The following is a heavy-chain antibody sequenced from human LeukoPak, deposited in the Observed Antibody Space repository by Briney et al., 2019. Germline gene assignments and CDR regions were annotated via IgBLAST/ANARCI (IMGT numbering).Heavy chain of an antibody. CDR2: INPNSGGT. J-gene: IGHJ4*02. D-gene: IGHD2-2*02. CDR3: ARRSGRRYCSSTSCYIFDY. CDR1: GYTFTGYY. Sequence: ASVKVSCKASGYTFTGYYMHWARQAPGQGLEWMGWINPNSGGTNYAQKFQGRVTMTRDTSISTAYMELSRLRSDDTAVYYCARRSGRRYCSSTSCYIFDYWGQGTLVTVSS. V-gene: IGHV1-2*02.